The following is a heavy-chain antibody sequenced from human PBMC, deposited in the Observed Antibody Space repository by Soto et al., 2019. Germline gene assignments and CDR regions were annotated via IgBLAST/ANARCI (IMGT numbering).Heavy chain of an antibody. CDR1: GGSISSYY. V-gene: IGHV4-59*12. CDR2: IYYSGST. Sequence: PSETLSLTCTVSGGSISSYYWSWIRQPPGKGLEWIGYIYYSGSTNYNPSLKSRVTISVDTSKNQFSLKLSSVTAADTAVYYCARDGYSRYAFDIWGQGTMVTV. D-gene: IGHD4-4*01. CDR3: ARDGYSRYAFDI. J-gene: IGHJ3*02.